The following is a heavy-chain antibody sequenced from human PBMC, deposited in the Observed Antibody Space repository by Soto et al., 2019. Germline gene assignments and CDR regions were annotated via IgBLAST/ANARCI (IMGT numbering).Heavy chain of an antibody. CDR1: GDNVSSNSVA. V-gene: IGHV6-1*01. CDR2: TFYRSKWYN. J-gene: IGHJ4*02. CDR3: VRDRYYFDS. Sequence: SQTLSLTCAISGDNVSSNSVALNWIRQSPSRGLEWLGRTFYRSKWYNDNAEFVKSRITINPDTSKNQFSLQLNSVTPEDTAVYYCVRDRYYFDSWGQGTLVTVSS.